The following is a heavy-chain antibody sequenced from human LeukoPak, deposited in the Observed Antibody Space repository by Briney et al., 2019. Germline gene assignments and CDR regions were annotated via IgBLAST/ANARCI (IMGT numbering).Heavy chain of an antibody. V-gene: IGHV1-2*02. D-gene: IGHD7-27*01. CDR1: GYTFTGYY. Sequence: ASVKVSCKASGYTFTGYYMHWVRQAPGQGLEWMGWINPNNGDTHYAQNFQGRVTMTRDTSISTAYVELSRLGSDDTAVYYCARLTGHFAFDIWGQGTMVTVSS. CDR3: ARLTGHFAFDI. J-gene: IGHJ3*02. CDR2: INPNNGDT.